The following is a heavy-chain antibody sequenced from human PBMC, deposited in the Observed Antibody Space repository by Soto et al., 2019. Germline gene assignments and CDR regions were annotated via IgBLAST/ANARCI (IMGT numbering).Heavy chain of an antibody. CDR2: ILVGGST. Sequence: GGSLRLSCAVSGFICSSYDMSWVRQAPGKGLEWVSTILVGGSTHYEDSVKGRFTISRDTSKNTVYLQMNSLTAGDAAVYYCAKATATGGGAFEIYGHGTLVT. CDR3: AKATATGGGAFEI. D-gene: IGHD2-8*02. CDR1: GFICSSYD. J-gene: IGHJ3*02. V-gene: IGHV3-23*01.